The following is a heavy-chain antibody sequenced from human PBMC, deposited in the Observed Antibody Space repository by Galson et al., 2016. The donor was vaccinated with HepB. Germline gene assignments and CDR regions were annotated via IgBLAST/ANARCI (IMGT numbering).Heavy chain of an antibody. CDR2: INSDGSST. CDR1: GFPFSNYW. CDR3: TRVHREGIAAAGLQI. D-gene: IGHD6-13*01. J-gene: IGHJ4*02. Sequence: SLRLSCAASGFPFSNYWMHWVRQAPGKGPVWVSRINSDGSSTTYADSVKGRFTIPRDNAKNTLYLQMNSLRAEDTALYYCTRVHREGIAAAGLQIWGQGTLVIVSS. V-gene: IGHV3-74*01.